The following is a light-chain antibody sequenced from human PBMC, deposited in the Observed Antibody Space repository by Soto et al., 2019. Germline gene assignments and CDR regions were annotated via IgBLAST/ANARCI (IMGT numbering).Light chain of an antibody. J-gene: IGKJ1*01. V-gene: IGKV3-11*01. Sequence: DIVLTQSPGTLSLSPGGRATLYCRASQSVSNNYLAWYQQKPGQAPRLLIYGASNRATGIPARFSGSGFGTDYTLTISSLEPEDFAVYYCQQRSKWRTFGQGTKVDIK. CDR1: QSVSNNY. CDR2: GAS. CDR3: QQRSKWRT.